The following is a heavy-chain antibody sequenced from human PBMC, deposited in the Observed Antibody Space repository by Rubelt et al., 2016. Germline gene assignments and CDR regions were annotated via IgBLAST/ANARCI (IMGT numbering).Heavy chain of an antibody. D-gene: IGHD3-10*01. CDR1: GYTFTTYA. Sequence: QVQLVQSGAEVKKPGASVKVSCKASGYTFTTYAMHWVRQAPGQGLEWMGWINGGNGNTKYSQKFQGRVTITRDTTATTAYMELSSLRVEDTAVYFCARVTNVGVRVIDYWGKGTLVAVSS. CDR3: ARVTNVGVRVIDY. J-gene: IGHJ4*02. V-gene: IGHV1-3*01. CDR2: INGGNGNT.